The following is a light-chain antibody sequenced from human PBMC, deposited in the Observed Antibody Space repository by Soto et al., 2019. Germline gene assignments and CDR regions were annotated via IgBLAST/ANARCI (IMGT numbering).Light chain of an antibody. J-gene: IGKJ5*01. Sequence: VLTQSPRTLYWSSRSRAALAFRASHSVSRTYLAWYQQKPGQAPRLLIYGTSDRATGTPDRFSGSGSVTDFTLAFSRLETSEPAVYSGQQFGDSATFGQGTRLEIK. CDR1: HSVSRTY. CDR3: QQFGDSAT. CDR2: GTS. V-gene: IGKV3-20*01.